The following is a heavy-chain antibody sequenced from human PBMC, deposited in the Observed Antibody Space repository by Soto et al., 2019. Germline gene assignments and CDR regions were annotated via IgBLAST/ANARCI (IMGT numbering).Heavy chain of an antibody. V-gene: IGHV4-39*01. D-gene: IGHD1-1*01. CDR2: IYYSGST. CDR3: AIWNVNYVSY. J-gene: IGHJ4*02. CDR1: GGSISSSSYY. Sequence: QLQLQESGPGLVKPSETLSLTCTVSGGSISSSSYYWGWIRQPPGKGLEWIGSIYYSGSTYYNPSFKSRATLSVDPPRNRSSLKRGSVTAADTAVYYCAIWNVNYVSYWGRGTLSPSPQ.